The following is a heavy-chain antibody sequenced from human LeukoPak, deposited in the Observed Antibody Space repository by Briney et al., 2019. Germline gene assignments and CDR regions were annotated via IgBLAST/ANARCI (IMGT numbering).Heavy chain of an antibody. J-gene: IGHJ6*03. Sequence: PGGSLRLSCAASGFTFSSDWMHWIRQAPGKGLVWVSRINSDGSSTSYADSVKGRFTISRDNAKNTLYLQMNSLRAEDTAVYYCAREVVVPAAISRLYYYYMDVWGKGTTVTVSS. V-gene: IGHV3-74*01. D-gene: IGHD2-2*01. CDR1: GFTFSSDW. CDR2: INSDGSST. CDR3: AREVVVPAAISRLYYYYMDV.